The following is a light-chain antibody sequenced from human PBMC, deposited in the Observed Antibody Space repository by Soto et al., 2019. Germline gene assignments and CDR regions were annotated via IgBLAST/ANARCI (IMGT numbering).Light chain of an antibody. CDR3: AAWDDSLSGVV. CDR1: SSNIGSNY. V-gene: IGLV1-47*01. J-gene: IGLJ2*01. CDR2: RNN. Sequence: QSVLTQPPSASGTPGQRVTISCSGSSSNIGSNYVYWYQQLPGTATKLLIYRNNQRPSGVPDRFSGSKSGTSASLAISGLRSEDAADYYCAAWDDSLSGVVFGGGTKVTVL.